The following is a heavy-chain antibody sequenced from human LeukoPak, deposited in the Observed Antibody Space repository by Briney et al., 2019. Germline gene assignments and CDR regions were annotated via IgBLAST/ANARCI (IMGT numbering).Heavy chain of an antibody. CDR3: ARDQGNYYDSRDAFDI. CDR1: GYIFTSYG. D-gene: IGHD3-22*01. J-gene: IGHJ3*02. V-gene: IGHV1-18*04. Sequence: ASVKVSCKASGYIFTSYGISWVRQAPGQGLEWMGWIRVYNGDTNYAQKLQGRVTMTTDTSTSTAYMELSRLRSDDTAVYYCARDQGNYYDSRDAFDIWGQGTMVTVSS. CDR2: IRVYNGDT.